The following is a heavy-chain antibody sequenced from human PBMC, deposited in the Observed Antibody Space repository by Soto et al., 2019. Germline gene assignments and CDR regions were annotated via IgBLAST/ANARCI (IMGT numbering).Heavy chain of an antibody. CDR2: ISAYNGNT. CDR1: GYTFTTYA. Sequence: ASVKVSCKASGYTFTTYAITWVRQAPGQGLEWMGWISAYNGNTNYAQKLQGRVTMTTDTSTSTAYMELRSLRSDDTAVYYCARSTVYYHHLDNWGQGTLVTVSS. V-gene: IGHV1-18*01. D-gene: IGHD2-8*01. J-gene: IGHJ4*02. CDR3: ARSTVYYHHLDN.